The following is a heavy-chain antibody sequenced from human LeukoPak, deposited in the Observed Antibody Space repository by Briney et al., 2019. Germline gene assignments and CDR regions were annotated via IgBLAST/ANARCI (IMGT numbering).Heavy chain of an antibody. V-gene: IGHV1-18*01. J-gene: IGHJ4*02. CDR3: AREREHDYGDY. Sequence: IXWXRQAPGQGLEWMGWISAYNGNTNYAQKLQGRVTMTTDTSTSTAYMELRSLRSDDTAVYYCAREREHDYGDYWGQGTLVTVSS. D-gene: IGHD1/OR15-1a*01. CDR2: ISAYNGNT.